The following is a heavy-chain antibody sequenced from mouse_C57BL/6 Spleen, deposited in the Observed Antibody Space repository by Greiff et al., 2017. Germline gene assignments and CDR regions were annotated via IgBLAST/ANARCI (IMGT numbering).Heavy chain of an antibody. CDR1: GYSITSGYD. J-gene: IGHJ4*01. CDR2: ISYSGST. V-gene: IGHV3-1*01. Sequence: VQLKESGPGMVQPSQSLSITCTVTGYSITSGYDWHWIRHFPGNKLEWMGYISYSGSTNYNPSLKSRISITHDTSKNHFFLKLNSVTTEDTATYYCARDNYGYDYWGQGTSVTVSS. D-gene: IGHD2-2*01. CDR3: ARDNYGYDY.